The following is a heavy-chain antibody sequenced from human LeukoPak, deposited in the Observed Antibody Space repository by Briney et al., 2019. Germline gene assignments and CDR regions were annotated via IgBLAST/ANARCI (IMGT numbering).Heavy chain of an antibody. J-gene: IGHJ5*02. CDR3: ARAPPTNFGYDSSGYPFSWFDP. D-gene: IGHD3-22*01. CDR2: INPSGGST. CDR1: GYTFTSYY. Sequence: ASVKVSCKASGYTFTSYYMHWVRQAPGQGLEWMGIINPSGGSTSYAQKFQGRVTMTRDTSTSTVYMELSSLRSEDTAVYYCARAPPTNFGYDSSGYPFSWFDPWGQGTLVTVSS. V-gene: IGHV1-46*01.